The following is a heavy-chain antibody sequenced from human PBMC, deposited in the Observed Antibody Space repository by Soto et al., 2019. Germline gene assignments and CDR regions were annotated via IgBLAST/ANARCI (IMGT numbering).Heavy chain of an antibody. CDR1: GFTFGNAW. J-gene: IGHJ6*04. CDR2: IKSKTDDGTT. Sequence: ESGGGLVKPGGSLRLSCAAPGFTFGNAWMNWVRKAPGKGLGWVGRIKSKTDDGTTDYAAPVKGRFTISRDDSKNTLYLQMNSLKTEDTAVYYCATESRASSSWFYYYGIDVWGKGTTVTVSS. V-gene: IGHV3-15*07. D-gene: IGHD6-13*01. CDR3: ATESRASSSWFYYYGIDV.